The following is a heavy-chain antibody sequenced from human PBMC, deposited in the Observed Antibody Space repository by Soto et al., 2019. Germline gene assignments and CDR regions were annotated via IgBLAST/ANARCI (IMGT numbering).Heavy chain of an antibody. V-gene: IGHV3-30-3*01. D-gene: IGHD2-15*01. CDR1: GFTFSSYA. Sequence: PGGSLRLSCAASGFTFSSYAMHWVRQAPGKGLEWVAVISYDGSNKYYADSVKGRFTISRDNAKSTLFLQMNSLRDEDTAVYYCAREFCSGGNCYTYYFDPWGQGIPVTVSS. CDR3: AREFCSGGNCYTYYFDP. CDR2: ISYDGSNK. J-gene: IGHJ5*02.